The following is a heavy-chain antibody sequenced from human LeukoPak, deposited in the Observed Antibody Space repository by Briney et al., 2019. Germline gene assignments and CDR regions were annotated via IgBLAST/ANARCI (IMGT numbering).Heavy chain of an antibody. CDR3: ASATGYCSSTSCYNWFDP. D-gene: IGHD2-2*01. Sequence: SETLSLTCTVSGGSISSYYWSWIRQPAGKGLEWIGRIYTSGSTNYNPSLKSRVTISVDTSKNQFSLKLSSVTAADTAVYYRASATGYCSSTSCYNWFDPWGQGTLVTVSS. J-gene: IGHJ5*02. CDR1: GGSISSYY. CDR2: IYTSGST. V-gene: IGHV4-4*07.